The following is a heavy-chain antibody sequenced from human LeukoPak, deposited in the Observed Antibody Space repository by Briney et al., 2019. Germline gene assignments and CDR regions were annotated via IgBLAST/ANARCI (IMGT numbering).Heavy chain of an antibody. CDR1: GGSISSGDYY. CDR2: IYYSGST. D-gene: IGHD1-26*01. J-gene: IGHJ4*02. Sequence: SETLSLTCTVSGGSISSGDYYWSWIRQPPGKGLEWIGYIYYSGSTNYNPSLKSRVTISVDTSKNQFSLKLSSVTAADTAVYYCARVIVGATHHIDYWGQGTLVTVSS. V-gene: IGHV4-61*08. CDR3: ARVIVGATHHIDY.